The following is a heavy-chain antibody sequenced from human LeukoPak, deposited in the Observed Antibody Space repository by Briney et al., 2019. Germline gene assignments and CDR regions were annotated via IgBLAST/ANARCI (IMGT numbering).Heavy chain of an antibody. V-gene: IGHV4-59*01. CDR2: IYYSGST. Sequence: SETLSLTCTVSGGSISNYYWSWIRQPPGKGLEWIGYIYYSGSTNYNPSLKSRVTISVDTSKDQFSLNLNSVTAADTAVYYCARGVGSTWFSFHSWRQGTLVTVSS. D-gene: IGHD6-13*01. CDR3: ARGVGSTWFSFHS. J-gene: IGHJ4*02. CDR1: GGSISNYY.